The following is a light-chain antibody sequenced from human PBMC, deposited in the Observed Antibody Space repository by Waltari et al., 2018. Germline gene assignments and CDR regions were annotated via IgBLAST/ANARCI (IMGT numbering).Light chain of an antibody. V-gene: IGKV4-1*01. J-gene: IGKJ2*01. Sequence: DIVMTQSPDSLAVSLGERATINCKSSQSVLYTSDSKNYLAWYQQKPGQPPKLLIYWASTRESGVPDRLTGSGSGTDFTLTVSSLQAEDVAVYYGQQYYDTPTFGQGTKLEIK. CDR2: WAS. CDR1: QSVLYTSDSKNY. CDR3: QQYYDTPT.